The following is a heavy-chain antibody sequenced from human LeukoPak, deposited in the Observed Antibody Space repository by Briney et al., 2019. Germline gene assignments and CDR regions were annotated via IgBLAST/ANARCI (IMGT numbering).Heavy chain of an antibody. J-gene: IGHJ4*02. V-gene: IGHV3-30-3*01. D-gene: IGHD6-13*01. CDR3: ARARARGIAAAVGFDY. CDR2: LSYDGSNK. CDR1: GFTFSSYA. Sequence: GGSLRLSCAASGFTFSSYAMQWVRQAPGKGLEWVAVLSYDGSNKYYAGSVKGRFTISRDNSKNTLYLQMNSLRAEDTAVYYCARARARGIAAAVGFDYWGQGTLVTVSS.